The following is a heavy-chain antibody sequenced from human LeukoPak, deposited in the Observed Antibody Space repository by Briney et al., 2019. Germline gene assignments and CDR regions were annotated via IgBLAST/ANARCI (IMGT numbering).Heavy chain of an antibody. D-gene: IGHD3-9*01. V-gene: IGHV4-34*01. CDR1: GGSFSGYY. CDR2: INHSRST. CDR3: ARGGLVLRYFDWLPGNAFDI. Sequence: QASETLSLTCAVYGGSFSGYYWSWIRQPPGKGLEWIGEINHSRSTNYNPSLKSRVTISVDTSKNQFSLKLSSVTAADTAVYYCARGGLVLRYFDWLPGNAFDIWGQGTMVTVSS. J-gene: IGHJ3*02.